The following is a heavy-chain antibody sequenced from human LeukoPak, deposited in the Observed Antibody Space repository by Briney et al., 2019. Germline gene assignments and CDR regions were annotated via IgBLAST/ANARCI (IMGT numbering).Heavy chain of an antibody. D-gene: IGHD6-6*01. Sequence: GGSLRLSCAASGFIFSSYAMSWVRQAPGKGLEWVSAISGSGGSTYYADSVKGRFTISRDNSKNTLYLQMNSLRAEDTAVYYCAKDKYSPGALDYWGQGTLVTVSS. J-gene: IGHJ4*02. V-gene: IGHV3-23*01. CDR3: AKDKYSPGALDY. CDR1: GFIFSSYA. CDR2: ISGSGGST.